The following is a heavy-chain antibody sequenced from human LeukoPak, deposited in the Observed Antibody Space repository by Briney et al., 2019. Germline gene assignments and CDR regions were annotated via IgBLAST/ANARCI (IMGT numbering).Heavy chain of an antibody. CDR1: AYSFTNYY. D-gene: IGHD3-10*01. CDR3: ARGGFTTMVRGVIITLDAFDI. V-gene: IGHV1-46*01. J-gene: IGHJ3*02. CDR2: INPGGGTT. Sequence: ASVTVSFTASAYSFTNYYLHWVRQAPGQGFEWMGVINPGGGTTTYAQKFQGRVTMTRDTSTSTVYMELSSLRSEDTAVYYCARGGFTTMVRGVIITLDAFDIWGQGTMVTVSS.